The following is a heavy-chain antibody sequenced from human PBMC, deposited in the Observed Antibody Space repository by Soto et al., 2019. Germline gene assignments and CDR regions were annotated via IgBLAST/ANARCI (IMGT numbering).Heavy chain of an antibody. CDR2: INPSGGST. V-gene: IGHV1-46*01. J-gene: IGHJ6*02. Sequence: ASVKVSCKASGYTFTSYYMHWVRQAPGQGLEWMGIINPSGGSTGYAQKFQGRVTMTRDTSTSTVYMELSSLRSEDTAVYYCATLTNGVSRAKSYYYGMDVWGQGTTVTVSS. D-gene: IGHD2-8*01. CDR3: ATLTNGVSRAKSYYYGMDV. CDR1: GYTFTSYY.